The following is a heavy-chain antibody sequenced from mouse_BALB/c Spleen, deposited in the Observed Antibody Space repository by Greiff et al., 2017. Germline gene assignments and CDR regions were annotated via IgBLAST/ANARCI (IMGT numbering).Heavy chain of an antibody. CDR2: INPSNGRT. CDR3: ARGLTGHFDY. V-gene: IGHV1S81*02. D-gene: IGHD4-1*01. J-gene: IGHJ2*01. Sequence: QVQLQQPGAELVKPGASVKLSCKASGYTFTSYWMHWVKQRPGQGLEWIGEINPSNGRTNYNEKFKSKATLTVDKSSSTAYMQLSSLTSEDSAVYYCARGLTGHFDYWGQGTTLTVAS. CDR1: GYTFTSYW.